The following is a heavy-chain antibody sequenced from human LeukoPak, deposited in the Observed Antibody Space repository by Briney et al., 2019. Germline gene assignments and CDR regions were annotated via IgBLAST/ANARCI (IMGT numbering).Heavy chain of an antibody. CDR2: ISYDGSNK. CDR1: GSTFSSYA. V-gene: IGHV3-30*04. J-gene: IGHJ4*02. Sequence: PGGSLRLSCASSGSTFSSYAMHWVRQAPGKGLEWVAVISYDGSNKYYADSVKGRFTISRDNSKNTLYLQMNSLRAEDTAVYYCASLYHDRPYWGQGTLVTVSS. CDR3: ASLYHDRPY. D-gene: IGHD3-22*01.